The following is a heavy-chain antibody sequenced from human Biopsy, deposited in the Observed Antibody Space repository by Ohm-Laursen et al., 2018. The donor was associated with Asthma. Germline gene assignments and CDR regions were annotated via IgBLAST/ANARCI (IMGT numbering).Heavy chain of an antibody. Sequence: SSLRLSCAASGFSFDDCAMHWVRQAPGKGLEWVSSISWNSGNIDYAVSVKGRFTISRDNAKNPLYLQMQSLRPEDTAFYYCAKSADYYDSTDYLDFWGRGTLVTVSS. V-gene: IGHV3-9*01. CDR1: GFSFDDCA. J-gene: IGHJ4*01. D-gene: IGHD3-22*01. CDR2: ISWNSGNI. CDR3: AKSADYYDSTDYLDF.